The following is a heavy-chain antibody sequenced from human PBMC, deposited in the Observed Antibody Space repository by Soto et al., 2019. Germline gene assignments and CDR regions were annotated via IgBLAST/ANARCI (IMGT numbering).Heavy chain of an antibody. CDR2: IIPIFGTA. D-gene: IGHD2-2*02. J-gene: IGHJ4*02. Sequence: QVQLVQSGAEVKKPGSSVKVSCKASGGTFSSYAISWVRQAPGQGLEWMGGIIPIFGTANYAQKFQGRVTITAAESTSTAYMELSSLRSEDTAVYYCARSIVLVPAALQAYFDSWGQGTLVTVSS. CDR1: GGTFSSYA. V-gene: IGHV1-69*12. CDR3: ARSIVLVPAALQAYFDS.